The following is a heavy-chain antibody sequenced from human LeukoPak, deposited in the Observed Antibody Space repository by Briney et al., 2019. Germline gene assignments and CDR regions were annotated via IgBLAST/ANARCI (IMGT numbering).Heavy chain of an antibody. V-gene: IGHV3-74*01. CDR2: INSDGSST. Sequence: PGGSLRLSLEASGSPFSSYWRPWFGQAPGKGLVWVSRINSDGSSTSYADSVKGRFTISRDNAKNTLYLQMNSLRAEDTAVYYCARDSGGSYDWGQGTLVTVSS. J-gene: IGHJ4*02. D-gene: IGHD1-26*01. CDR3: ARDSGGSYD. CDR1: GSPFSSYW.